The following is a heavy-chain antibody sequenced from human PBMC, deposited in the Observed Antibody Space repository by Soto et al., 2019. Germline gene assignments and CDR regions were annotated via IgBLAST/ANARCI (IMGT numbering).Heavy chain of an antibody. CDR1: GDSVSSNSAA. V-gene: IGHV6-1*01. J-gene: IGHJ4*02. D-gene: IGHD3-10*01. CDR2: TYYRSKWYN. CDR3: ARVKRYGPRSGSYYDY. Sequence: SPTLSLTCAISGDSVSSNSAAWNWIRQSPSRGLEWLGRTYYRSKWYNDYAVSVKSRITINPDTSKNQFSLQLNSVTPEDTAVYYCARVKRYGPRSGSYYDYWGQGTLVTVSS.